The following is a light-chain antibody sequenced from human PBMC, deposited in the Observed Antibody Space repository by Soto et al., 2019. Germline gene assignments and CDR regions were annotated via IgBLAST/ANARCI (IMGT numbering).Light chain of an antibody. J-gene: IGKJ1*01. CDR2: DAS. CDR3: QQYDNLPWT. Sequence: DIQMTQSPSSLSASIGDRVTITCQASQDIRNYLNWYQQKPGKAPKLLIYDASNLEAGVPSRFSGSGFGTDFTFTISSLQPEDIATYYCQQYDNLPWTFGQGTKVEVK. CDR1: QDIRNY. V-gene: IGKV1-33*01.